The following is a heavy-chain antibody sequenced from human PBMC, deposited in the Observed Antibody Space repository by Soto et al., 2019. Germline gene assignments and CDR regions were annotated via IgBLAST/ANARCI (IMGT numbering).Heavy chain of an antibody. V-gene: IGHV1-3*01. D-gene: IGHD6-19*01. Sequence: AAVKVSCKASGYTFTSYAMHWVRQAPGQRLEWMGWINAGNGNTKYSQKFQGRVTITRDTSASTAYMELRSLRSDDTAVYYCARGVRAVAGTIDYWGQGTLVTVSS. J-gene: IGHJ4*02. CDR2: INAGNGNT. CDR1: GYTFTSYA. CDR3: ARGVRAVAGTIDY.